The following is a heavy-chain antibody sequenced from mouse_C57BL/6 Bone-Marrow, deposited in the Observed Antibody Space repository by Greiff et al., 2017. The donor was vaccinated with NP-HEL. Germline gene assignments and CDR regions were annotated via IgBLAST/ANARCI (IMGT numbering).Heavy chain of an antibody. CDR2: IRNKANGYTT. CDR3: SRYHGNYDWYFDV. CDR1: GFTFTDYY. V-gene: IGHV7-3*01. D-gene: IGHD2-1*01. Sequence: EVKLVESGGGLVQPGGSLSLSCAASGFTFTDYYMSWVRQPPGKALEWLGFIRNKANGYTTEYSASVKGRFTISRDNSHSILYLQMNALRAEDSATYYCSRYHGNYDWYFDVWGTGTTVTVSS. J-gene: IGHJ1*03.